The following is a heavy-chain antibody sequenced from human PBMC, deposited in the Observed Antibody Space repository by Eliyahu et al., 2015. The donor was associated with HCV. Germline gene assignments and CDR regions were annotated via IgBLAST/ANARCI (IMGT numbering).Heavy chain of an antibody. J-gene: IGHJ2*01. CDR1: GXPFSXYX. D-gene: IGHD2-21*01. Sequence: CXASGXPFSXYXMSXVRQAPGKGLEXVSTISGNGISTYYADSVKGRFTISRDNSKNTLYLRLNSLRAEDTAVYYCAKGVVDPSVVLIAIFSDYWYFDHWGRGTLVTVSS. CDR2: ISGNGIST. CDR3: AKGVVDPSVVLIAIFSDYWYFDH. V-gene: IGHV3-23*01.